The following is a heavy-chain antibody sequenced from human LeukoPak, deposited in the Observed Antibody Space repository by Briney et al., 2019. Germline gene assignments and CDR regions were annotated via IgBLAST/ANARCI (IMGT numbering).Heavy chain of an antibody. D-gene: IGHD4-17*01. CDR3: AREAGTTVTFDY. J-gene: IGHJ4*02. Sequence: KSSETLSLTCTVSGGSINSGGYYWSWIRQHPGKGLEWIGYIYYNGNTYYNPSLKSRVTISVDTSKNQLSLKLSSVTAADTAVYYCAREAGTTVTFDYWGQGTLVTVSS. CDR2: IYYNGNT. V-gene: IGHV4-31*03. CDR1: GGSINSGGYY.